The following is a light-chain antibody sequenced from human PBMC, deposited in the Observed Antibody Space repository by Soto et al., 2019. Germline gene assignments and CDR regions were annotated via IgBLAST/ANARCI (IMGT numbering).Light chain of an antibody. CDR1: QNIGNK. CDR2: DTS. Sequence: EIVMTQSPATVSVSPGGRATLSCRASQNIGNKLAWYQHKPGQAPRVLIYDTSTRAAGIPARFSGSGSETNFTLTIITLQSEDFAVYYCQQYNTWRSITFGQGTRLEI. J-gene: IGKJ5*01. CDR3: QQYNTWRSIT. V-gene: IGKV3-15*01.